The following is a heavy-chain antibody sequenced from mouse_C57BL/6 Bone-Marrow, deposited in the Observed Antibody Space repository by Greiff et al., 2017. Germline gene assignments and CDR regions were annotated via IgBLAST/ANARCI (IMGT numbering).Heavy chain of an antibody. CDR2: IYPGDGDT. CDR1: GYAFSSSW. CDR3: ARGDYYGSSYGGGFAY. D-gene: IGHD1-1*01. Sequence: QVHVKQSGPELVQPGASVKISCKASGYAFSSSWMNWVKQRPGKGLAWIGRIYPGDGDTNYNGKFKGKATLTADKSSSTAYMQLSSLTSEDSAVYFCARGDYYGSSYGGGFAYWGQGTLVTVSA. J-gene: IGHJ3*01. V-gene: IGHV1-82*01.